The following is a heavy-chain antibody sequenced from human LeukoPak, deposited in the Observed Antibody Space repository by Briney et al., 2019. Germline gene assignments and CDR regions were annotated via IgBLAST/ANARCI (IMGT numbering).Heavy chain of an antibody. J-gene: IGHJ6*03. CDR1: GFTFSTYA. V-gene: IGHV3-30-3*01. CDR3: ARDGIAVAGTSHYYMDV. D-gene: IGHD6-19*01. CDR2: ISYDGSNI. Sequence: GGSLRLSCAASGFTFSTYAMHWVRQPPGKGLEWVAVISYDGSNIYYADSVKGRFTISRDNSMNTLYLQMNSLRAEDTAVYYCARDGIAVAGTSHYYMDVWGKGTTVTVSS.